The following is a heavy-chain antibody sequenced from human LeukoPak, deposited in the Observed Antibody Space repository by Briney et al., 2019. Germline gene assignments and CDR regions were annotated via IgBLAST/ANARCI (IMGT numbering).Heavy chain of an antibody. D-gene: IGHD2-2*01. Sequence: PSETLSLTCAVSGYSISSGYYWVWIRQPPGKGLEWIGTIYHTGSTYYNPSLKSRVTISVDTSKNQFSLKLSSVTAADTAVYYCARLHAVVPAPLGYWGQGTLVTVSS. V-gene: IGHV4-38-2*01. CDR2: IYHTGST. CDR1: GYSISSGYY. CDR3: ARLHAVVPAPLGY. J-gene: IGHJ4*02.